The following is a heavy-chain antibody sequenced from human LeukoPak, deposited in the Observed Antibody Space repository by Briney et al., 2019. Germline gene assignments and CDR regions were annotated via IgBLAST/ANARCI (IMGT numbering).Heavy chain of an antibody. CDR1: GGSIRSYY. J-gene: IGHJ6*03. V-gene: IGHV4-59*01. CDR3: ARVKYGDYYYYYMDV. CDR2: IYYSGST. Sequence: SETLSLTCTVSGGSIRSYYWSWIRQPPGKGLEWIGYIYYSGSTNYNPSLKSRVTISVDTSKNQFSLKLSSVTAADTAVYYCARVKYGDYYYYYMDVWGKGTTVTVSS. D-gene: IGHD4-17*01.